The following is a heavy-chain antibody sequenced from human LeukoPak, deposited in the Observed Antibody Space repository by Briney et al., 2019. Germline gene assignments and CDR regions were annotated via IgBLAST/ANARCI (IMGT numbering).Heavy chain of an antibody. Sequence: GGSLRLSCEASGVTFSSYGMRWVRQAPGKGLEWVAVILYDGSNKYYADSVKGRFTISRDNSKNTLYLQMNSLRAEDTAVYYCANGYSSSWYWDDAFDIWGQGTMVTVSS. CDR3: ANGYSSSWYWDDAFDI. J-gene: IGHJ3*02. V-gene: IGHV3-30*18. CDR1: GVTFSSYG. D-gene: IGHD6-13*01. CDR2: ILYDGSNK.